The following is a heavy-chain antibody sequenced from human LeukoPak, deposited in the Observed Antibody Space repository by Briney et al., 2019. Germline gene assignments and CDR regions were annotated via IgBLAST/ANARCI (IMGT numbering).Heavy chain of an antibody. CDR1: GCTFTNYA. V-gene: IGHV1-3*02. CDR2: SNAGNGHT. CDR3: ARSDYWDSLDY. D-gene: IGHD1-7*01. Sequence: ASVKVSCKASGCTFTNYAINWVRQAPGQRLQWMGWSNAGNGHTKYSQEFQDRVTITRDTSASTGYMELSSLRSEDMAVYYCARSDYWDSLDYWGQGTLVTVSS. J-gene: IGHJ4*02.